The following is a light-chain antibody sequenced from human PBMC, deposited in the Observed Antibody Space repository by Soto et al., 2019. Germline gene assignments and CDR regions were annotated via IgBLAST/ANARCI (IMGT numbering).Light chain of an antibody. CDR2: KAS. CDR1: QSINSW. J-gene: IGKJ2*01. CDR3: QQYNHWYS. V-gene: IGKV1-5*03. Sequence: DIQMTQSPSTLSASVGDRVTITCRASQSINSWLAWYQQKPGKAPKVLIYKASSLKSGVPSRFSGCGSGTEFTLTISSLQPDDFATYYCQQYNHWYSFGQGTKLEIK.